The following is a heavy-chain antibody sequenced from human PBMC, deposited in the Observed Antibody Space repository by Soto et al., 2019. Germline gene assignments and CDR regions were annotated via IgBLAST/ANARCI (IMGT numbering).Heavy chain of an antibody. Sequence: PSETLSLTCTVSGGSISSSSYYWGWIRQPPGKGLEWIGSIYYSGSTYYNPSLKSRVTISVDTSKNQFSLKLSSVTAADTAVYYCAKNLPRTGRFDSWGQGTLVTVSS. J-gene: IGHJ4*02. CDR2: IYYSGST. V-gene: IGHV4-39*01. CDR1: GGSISSSSYY. CDR3: AKNLPRTGRFDS.